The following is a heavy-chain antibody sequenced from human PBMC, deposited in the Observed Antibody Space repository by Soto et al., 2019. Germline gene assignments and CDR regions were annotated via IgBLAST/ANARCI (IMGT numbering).Heavy chain of an antibody. Sequence: ASVKVSCKASGYTFTSDGISWVRQAPGQGLEWMGWISAYNGNTNYAQKLQGRVTMTTDTSTSTAYMELRSLRSDDAAVYHCARDSPRFGELGITFGGVGSALGMDVW. D-gene: IGHD3-16*01. CDR2: ISAYNGNT. CDR3: ARDSPRFGELGITFGGVGSALGMDV. J-gene: IGHJ6*01. V-gene: IGHV1-18*01. CDR1: GYTFTSDG.